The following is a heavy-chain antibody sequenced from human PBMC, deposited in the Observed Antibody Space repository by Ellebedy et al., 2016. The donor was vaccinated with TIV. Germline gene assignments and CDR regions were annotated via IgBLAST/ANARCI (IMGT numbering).Heavy chain of an antibody. CDR3: AKEMVSRSSLTYDY. CDR1: GFTFSRYA. CDR2: IGPSSNYA. J-gene: IGHJ4*02. Sequence: GEPLKISCAASGFTFSRYAMAWVRQAPGKGVEWVSAIGPSSNYAFYADSVKGRLTISRDNFQNTLYLQMDSLRAEDTAVYYCAKEMVSRSSLTYDYWGQGTLLTVSS. D-gene: IGHD6-13*01. V-gene: IGHV3-23*01.